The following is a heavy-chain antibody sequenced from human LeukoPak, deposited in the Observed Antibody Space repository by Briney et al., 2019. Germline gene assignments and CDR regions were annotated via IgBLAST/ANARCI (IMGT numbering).Heavy chain of an antibody. J-gene: IGHJ2*01. CDR1: GGSISSGDYY. D-gene: IGHD4-11*01. V-gene: IGHV4-30-4*01. CDR2: IYYSGST. Sequence: SETLSLTCTVSGGSISSGDYYWSWIRQPPGKGLEWIGYIYYSGSTYYNPSLKSRVTISVDTSKNQFSLKLSSVTAADTAVYYRARDRSGVVPKGLTVTTPWYFDLWGRGTLVTVSS. CDR3: ARDRSGVVPKGLTVTTPWYFDL.